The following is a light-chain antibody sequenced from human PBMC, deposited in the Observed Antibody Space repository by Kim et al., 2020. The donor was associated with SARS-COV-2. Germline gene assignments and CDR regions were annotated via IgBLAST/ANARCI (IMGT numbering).Light chain of an antibody. V-gene: IGKV3-15*01. CDR1: QNFGSN. CDR3: QQYIKWLVPCI. Sequence: GERATPPCRASQNFGSNQAWYQQKPGWAPRLVSYGTSISATGSPPRFSGSGWGTELTLPIRSLQSEECAVYYFQQYIKWLVPCICGQGTELEI. J-gene: IGKJ2*02. CDR2: GTS.